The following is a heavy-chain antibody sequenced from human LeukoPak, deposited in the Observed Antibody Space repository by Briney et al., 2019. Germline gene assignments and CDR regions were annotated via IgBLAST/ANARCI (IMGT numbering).Heavy chain of an antibody. CDR2: IRSKAYGGTT. Sequence: NPGGSLRLSCAASGFTFSSYAMSWFRQAPGKGLEWVGFIRSKAYGGTTEYAASVKGRFIISRDDSKSIAYLQMNSLKTEDTAVYYCTRYGDYVPDYFDYWGQGTLVTVSS. CDR3: TRYGDYVPDYFDY. V-gene: IGHV3-49*05. J-gene: IGHJ4*02. CDR1: GFTFSSYA. D-gene: IGHD4-17*01.